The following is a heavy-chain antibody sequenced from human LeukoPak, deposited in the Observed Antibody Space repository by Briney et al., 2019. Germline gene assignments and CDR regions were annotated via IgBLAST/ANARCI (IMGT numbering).Heavy chain of an antibody. CDR3: ARGSSGWYIWFDP. Sequence: ASVKVSCKASGYTFTGYYMHWVRQAPGQGLEWMGWINPNSGGTNYAQKFQGRVTMTRDTSISTAYMELNRLKSDDTAVYYCARGSSGWYIWFDPWGQGTLVTVSS. V-gene: IGHV1-2*02. CDR2: INPNSGGT. CDR1: GYTFTGYY. D-gene: IGHD6-19*01. J-gene: IGHJ5*02.